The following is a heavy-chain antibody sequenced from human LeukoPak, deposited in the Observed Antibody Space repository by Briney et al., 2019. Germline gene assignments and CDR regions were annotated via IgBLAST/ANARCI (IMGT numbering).Heavy chain of an antibody. V-gene: IGHV4-61*02. D-gene: IGHD3-16*02. Sequence: PSETLSLTCTVSGGSISSSSYYWSWIRQPAGKGLEWIGRIYTSGSTNYNPSLKSRVTMSVDTSKNQFSLKLSSVTAADTAVYYCARDSPMITFGGVIASGDAFDIWGQGTMVTVSS. J-gene: IGHJ3*02. CDR2: IYTSGST. CDR3: ARDSPMITFGGVIASGDAFDI. CDR1: GGSISSSSYY.